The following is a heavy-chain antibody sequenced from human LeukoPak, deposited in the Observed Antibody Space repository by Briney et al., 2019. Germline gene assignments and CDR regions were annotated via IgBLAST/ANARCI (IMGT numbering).Heavy chain of an antibody. D-gene: IGHD6-19*01. CDR1: GYTFTSYD. Sequence: GASVKVSCKASGYTFTSYDINWVRQATGQGLEWMGWMNPNSGNTGYAQMFQGRVSMTRNTSISTAYMELSSLRSEDTAVYYCVRKSTPSSGWTPFDYWGQGTLVTVSS. CDR2: MNPNSGNT. CDR3: VRKSTPSSGWTPFDY. J-gene: IGHJ4*02. V-gene: IGHV1-8*01.